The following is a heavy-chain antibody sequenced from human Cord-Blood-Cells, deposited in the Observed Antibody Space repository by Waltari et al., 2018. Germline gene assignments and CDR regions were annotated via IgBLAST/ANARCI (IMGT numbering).Heavy chain of an antibody. D-gene: IGHD3-22*01. J-gene: IGHJ3*02. CDR3: ASSDYYDSSGYLTPGEDAFDI. Sequence: QVQLQESGPGLVKPSETLSLTCTVSGGSISSYSWSWIRPPPGKGLEWIGYIYYSGSTNYNPSLKSRVTISVDTSKNQFSLKLSSVTAADTAVYYCASSDYYDSSGYLTPGEDAFDIWGQGTMVTVSS. CDR1: GGSISSYS. V-gene: IGHV4-59*08. CDR2: IYYSGST.